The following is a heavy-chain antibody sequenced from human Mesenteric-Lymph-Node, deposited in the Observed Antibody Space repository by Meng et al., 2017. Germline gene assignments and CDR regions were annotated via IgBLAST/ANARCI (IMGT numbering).Heavy chain of an antibody. CDR3: ARYYASGSSYFDY. J-gene: IGHJ4*02. Sequence: GSLRLSCAVYGGSFSGYYWSWIRQPPGKGLEWIGSIYYSGSTNYNPSLKSRVTISVDTSKNQFSLKLSSVTAADTAVYYCARYYASGSSYFDYWGQGTLVTVSS. D-gene: IGHD3-10*01. CDR1: GGSFSGYY. CDR2: IYYSGST. V-gene: IGHV4-34*01.